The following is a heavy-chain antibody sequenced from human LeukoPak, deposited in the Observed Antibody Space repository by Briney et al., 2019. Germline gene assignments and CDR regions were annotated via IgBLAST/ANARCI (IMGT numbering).Heavy chain of an antibody. CDR1: GYTFTGYY. CDR3: ARGEGYNDPASPPETNDY. V-gene: IGHV1-2*06. J-gene: IGHJ4*02. CDR2: INSNSGGT. Sequence: ASVKVSCKASGYTFTGYYMHWVRQAPGQGREWMGRINSNSGGTNYAQKFQGRVTMTRDTSISTAYMELSRLRSDDTAVYYCARGEGYNDPASPPETNDYWGQGTLVTVSS. D-gene: IGHD5-12*01.